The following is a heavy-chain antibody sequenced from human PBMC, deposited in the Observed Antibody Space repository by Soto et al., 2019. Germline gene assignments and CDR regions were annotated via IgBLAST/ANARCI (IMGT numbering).Heavy chain of an antibody. CDR1: GFTFSSYS. D-gene: IGHD3-9*01. CDR2: ISSSSSTI. V-gene: IGHV3-48*02. J-gene: IGHJ4*02. CDR3: ILTGYSKDYFDY. Sequence: EVQLVESGGGLVQPGGSLRLSCAASGFTFSSYSMNWVRQAPGKWLEWVSYISSSSSTIYYADSVKGRFTISRDNAKNSLYLQMTSLRDEDTAVYYDILTGYSKDYFDYWGQGTLVTVSS.